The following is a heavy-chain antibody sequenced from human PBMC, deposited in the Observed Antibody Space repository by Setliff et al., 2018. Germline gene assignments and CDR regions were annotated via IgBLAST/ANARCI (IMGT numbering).Heavy chain of an antibody. CDR1: GFTFSSYG. V-gene: IGHV3-30*02. CDR3: AKDTGAAKYGMDV. D-gene: IGHD2-15*01. J-gene: IGHJ6*02. Sequence: PRGSLKISCAASGFTFSSYGMHWVRQAPGKGLEWVAFIRYNGSNKYYADSVKGRFTISRDNSKNTLYLQMNSLRAEDTAVYYCAKDTGAAKYGMDVWGQGTTVTVSS. CDR2: IRYNGSNK.